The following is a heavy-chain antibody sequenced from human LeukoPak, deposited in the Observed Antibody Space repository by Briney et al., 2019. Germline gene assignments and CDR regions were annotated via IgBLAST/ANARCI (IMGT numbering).Heavy chain of an antibody. D-gene: IGHD1-14*01. CDR2: IASDGSST. V-gene: IGHV3-74*01. CDR3: AKDSNRRGSSYFDY. CDR1: GFTFSSYW. J-gene: IGHJ4*02. Sequence: GGSLRLSCAASGFTFSSYWMNWVRQAPGKGLVWVSRIASDGSSTTYADSVKGRFSISRDNAKNTLYLQMNSLRVEDTAVYYCAKDSNRRGSSYFDYWGQGTLVTVSS.